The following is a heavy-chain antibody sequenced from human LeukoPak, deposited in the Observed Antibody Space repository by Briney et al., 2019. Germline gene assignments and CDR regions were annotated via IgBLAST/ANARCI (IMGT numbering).Heavy chain of an antibody. J-gene: IGHJ4*02. Sequence: GGSLRLSYSASGFNFNYFAMSWIRQAPGKRLEWVSTIGDSGSGGSYADSVRGRFTISRDNSKNIVYLQMHSLGVDDSAVYYCSRIKYGGNSGYHFDYWGQGTPVTVSS. D-gene: IGHD4-23*01. CDR3: SRIKYGGNSGYHFDY. CDR2: IGDSGSGG. V-gene: IGHV3-23*01. CDR1: GFNFNYFA.